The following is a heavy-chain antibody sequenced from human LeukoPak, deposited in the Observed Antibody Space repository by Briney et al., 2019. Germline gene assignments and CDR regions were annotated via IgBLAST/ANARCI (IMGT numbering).Heavy chain of an antibody. J-gene: IGHJ6*02. V-gene: IGHV4-39*01. CDR1: GGSISSSSYY. CDR3: ARRPAPYDTLTGGYYYCAMDV. Sequence: PSETLSLTCTVSGGSISSSSYYWGWIRQPPGKGLEWIGSIYYSGSTYYKPSLKSRLTLSVDTSKNQFSLKLSSVTAADTAVYYCARRPAPYDTLTGGYYYCAMDVWGQGTTVTVSS. D-gene: IGHD3-9*01. CDR2: IYYSGST.